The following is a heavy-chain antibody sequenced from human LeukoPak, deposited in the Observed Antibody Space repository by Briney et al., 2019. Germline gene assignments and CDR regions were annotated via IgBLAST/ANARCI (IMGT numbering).Heavy chain of an antibody. CDR3: ARLLHDYGDAFDI. V-gene: IGHV1-18*04. CDR2: ISAYNGNT. CDR1: GYTFTGYY. Sequence: ASVKVSCKASGYTFTGYYMHWVRQAPGQGLEWMGWISAYNGNTNYAQKLQGRVTMTTDTSTSTAYMELRSLRSDDTAVYYCARLLHDYGDAFDIWGQGTMVTVSS. J-gene: IGHJ3*02. D-gene: IGHD4-17*01.